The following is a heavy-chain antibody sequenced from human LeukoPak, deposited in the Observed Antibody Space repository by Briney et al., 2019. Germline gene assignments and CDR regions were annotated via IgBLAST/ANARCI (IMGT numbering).Heavy chain of an antibody. Sequence: GGSLRLSCAASGFTFTDYYMTWIRQAPGKGLEWASYISTSGTNIYYADSVKGRFTISRDNTRKSLYLQINNLRAEDTAVYYCARKTASGPFDCWGQGTLVTVAS. CDR3: ARKTASGPFDC. V-gene: IGHV3-11*01. J-gene: IGHJ4*02. CDR1: GFTFTDYY. CDR2: ISTSGTNI.